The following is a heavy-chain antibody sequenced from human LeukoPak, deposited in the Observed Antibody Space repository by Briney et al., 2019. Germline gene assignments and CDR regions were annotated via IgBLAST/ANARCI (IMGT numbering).Heavy chain of an antibody. V-gene: IGHV3-7*01. CDR3: ARVRDLSDYGDYFDY. D-gene: IGHD4-17*01. Sequence: GGSLRLSCAASGFTFSSYWMSWVRQAPGKGLEWVAYIKQDGSEKYYVDSVKGRFTISRDNAKNSLYLQMNSLRAEDTAVYYCARVRDLSDYGDYFDYWGQGTLVTVSS. CDR2: IKQDGSEK. J-gene: IGHJ4*02. CDR1: GFTFSSYW.